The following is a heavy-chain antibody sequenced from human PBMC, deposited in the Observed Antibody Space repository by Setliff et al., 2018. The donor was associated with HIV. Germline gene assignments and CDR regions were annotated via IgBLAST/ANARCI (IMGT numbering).Heavy chain of an antibody. CDR1: GYMFSLYG. Sequence: GASVKVSCKTSGYMFSLYGIHWLRQAPGQNLEWMGWINTETGTPTYAPGFTGRSVLSLDTSVSAAYLEISSLVAEDSALYYCASFSGYIDWSTHNWFDPWGQGTLVTVSS. CDR2: INTETGTP. CDR3: ASFSGYIDWSTHNWFDP. J-gene: IGHJ5*02. D-gene: IGHD3-9*01. V-gene: IGHV7-4-1*02.